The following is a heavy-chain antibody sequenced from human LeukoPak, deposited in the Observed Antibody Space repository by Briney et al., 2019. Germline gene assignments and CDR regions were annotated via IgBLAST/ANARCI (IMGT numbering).Heavy chain of an antibody. CDR2: IYYSGST. V-gene: IGHV4-61*01. CDR3: AGVSRRHLDY. Sequence: PSETLSLTCSVSGGSISSAIFYWGWIRQPPGKGLEWIGYIYYSGSTNYNPSLKSRVTISVDTSKNQFSLKLNSVTAADTAVYYCAGVSRRHLDYWGQGTLVTVSS. J-gene: IGHJ4*02. CDR1: GGSISSAIFY.